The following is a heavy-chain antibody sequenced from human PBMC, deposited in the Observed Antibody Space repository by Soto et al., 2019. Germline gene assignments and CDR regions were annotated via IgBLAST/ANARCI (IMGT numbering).Heavy chain of an antibody. D-gene: IGHD1-26*01. CDR2: ISGSGGST. Sequence: GGSLRLSCAASGFTFSSYAMSWVGQSPGKGLEWVSAISGSGGSTYYADSVKGRFTISRDNSKNTLYLQMNSLRAEDTAVYYCAKDGSGGGSYFYYYGMDVWGQGTTVTVSS. CDR3: AKDGSGGGSYFYYYGMDV. J-gene: IGHJ6*02. V-gene: IGHV3-23*01. CDR1: GFTFSSYA.